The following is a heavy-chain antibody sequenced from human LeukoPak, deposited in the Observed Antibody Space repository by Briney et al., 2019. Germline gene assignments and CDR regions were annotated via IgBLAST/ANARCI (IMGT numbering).Heavy chain of an antibody. CDR3: ARTYYGSGMGFDY. D-gene: IGHD3-10*01. Sequence: SETLSLTCAVYGGSFSGYYWSWIRQPPGKGLERIGEINHSGGTNYNPSLKSRGVTISVDTSKNQFSLKLTSLTAADTAVYYCARTYYGSGMGFDYWGQGTLVTVFS. CDR1: GGSFSGYY. CDR2: INHSGGT. J-gene: IGHJ4*02. V-gene: IGHV4-34*01.